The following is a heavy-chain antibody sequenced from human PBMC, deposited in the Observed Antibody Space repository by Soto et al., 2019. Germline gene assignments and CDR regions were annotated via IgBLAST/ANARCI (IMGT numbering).Heavy chain of an antibody. V-gene: IGHV3-23*01. J-gene: IGHJ4*02. CDR1: GFIFSSYA. CDR2: ISGSDSIT. D-gene: IGHD2-15*01. Sequence: GASLRLSCAASGFIFSSYAMSWVRQAPGRGLEWVSAISGSDSITYYADSVKGRFTISRDNSKNTLYLQMNSLRAGDTAVYYCARDSQPIVVVVAATGYCDYWGQGTLVTVSS. CDR3: ARDSQPIVVVVAATGYCDY.